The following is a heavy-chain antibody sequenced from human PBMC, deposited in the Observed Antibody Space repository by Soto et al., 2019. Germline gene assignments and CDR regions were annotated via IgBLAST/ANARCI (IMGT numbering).Heavy chain of an antibody. V-gene: IGHV3-64D*06. Sequence: GGSLRLSCSASGFTFSSYAMRWVRQAPGKGLEYVSAISSNGGSTYYADSVKGRFTISRDNSKNTLYLQMSSLRAEDTAVYYCVKGPIIRITMVRGDEIFDYWGQGTLVTVSS. J-gene: IGHJ4*02. CDR3: VKGPIIRITMVRGDEIFDY. CDR1: GFTFSSYA. D-gene: IGHD3-10*01. CDR2: ISSNGGST.